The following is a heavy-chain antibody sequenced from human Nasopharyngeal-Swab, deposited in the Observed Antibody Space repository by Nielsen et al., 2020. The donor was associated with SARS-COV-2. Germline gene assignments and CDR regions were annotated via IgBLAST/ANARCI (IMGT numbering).Heavy chain of an antibody. D-gene: IGHD5-12*01. CDR3: ARDRGMDYDWPDAFDI. CDR1: GFTFSSYG. Sequence: GESLKISCAASGFTFSSYGMHWVRQAPGKGLEWVAVIWYDGSNKYYADSVKGRFTISRDNSKNTLYLQMNSLRAEDTAVYYCARDRGMDYDWPDAFDIWGQGTMVTVSS. J-gene: IGHJ3*02. CDR2: IWYDGSNK. V-gene: IGHV3-33*01.